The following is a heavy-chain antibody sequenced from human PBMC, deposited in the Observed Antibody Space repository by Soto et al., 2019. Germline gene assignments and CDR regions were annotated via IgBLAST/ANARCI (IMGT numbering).Heavy chain of an antibody. D-gene: IGHD1-26*01. CDR2: INPKSGGT. J-gene: IGHJ4*02. V-gene: IGHV1-2*02. Sequence: ASVKVSCKASGYTFTGYYMHWVRQAPGQGLEWMGWINPKSGGTMYPQKFQGRVTMTWDTSISTAYMALTRLRSDDTAVYYCARDLAKGGGSSGFDFWGQGTLVTVSS. CDR1: GYTFTGYY. CDR3: ARDLAKGGGSSGFDF.